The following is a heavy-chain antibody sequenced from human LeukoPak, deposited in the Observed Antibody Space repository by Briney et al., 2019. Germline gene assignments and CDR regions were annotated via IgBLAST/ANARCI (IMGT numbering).Heavy chain of an antibody. CDR1: GGSIGNYY. CDR3: ARDRSPEGYYDSSHWDYYHGMDV. J-gene: IGHJ6*02. Sequence: PSETLSLTCTVSGGSIGNYYWSWIRQPPGKGLEWIGYIYYSGSTNYNPSLKSRVTISVDTSKNQFSLNLSSVTAADTAMYYCARDRSPEGYYDSSHWDYYHGMDVWGQGTTVAVSS. D-gene: IGHD3-22*01. CDR2: IYYSGST. V-gene: IGHV4-59*01.